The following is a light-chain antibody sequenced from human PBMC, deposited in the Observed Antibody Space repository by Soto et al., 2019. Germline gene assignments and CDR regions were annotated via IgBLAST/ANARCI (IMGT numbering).Light chain of an antibody. CDR3: QSYDSGLSGYV. Sequence: QSVLTQPPSVSGAPGQRVTFSCTGGSSNIEAGYDVHWYQQLPGTAPKLLIYDNNNRPSGVPDRFSGSKSGTSASLAITGLQAEDEADYYCQSYDSGLSGYVFGTGTKLTVL. CDR1: SSNIEAGYD. J-gene: IGLJ1*01. V-gene: IGLV1-40*01. CDR2: DNN.